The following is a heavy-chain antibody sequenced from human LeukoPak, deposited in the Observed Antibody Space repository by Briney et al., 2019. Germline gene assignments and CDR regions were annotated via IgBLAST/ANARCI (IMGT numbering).Heavy chain of an antibody. Sequence: TGGPLRLSCAASGFTFSSYGMHWVRQAPGKGLEWVAVIWYDGSNKYYADSVKGRFTISRDNSKNTLYLQMNSLRAEDTAVYYCARDPGETYAFDIWGQGTMVTVSS. CDR2: IWYDGSNK. J-gene: IGHJ3*02. D-gene: IGHD3-10*01. CDR3: ARDPGETYAFDI. V-gene: IGHV3-33*01. CDR1: GFTFSSYG.